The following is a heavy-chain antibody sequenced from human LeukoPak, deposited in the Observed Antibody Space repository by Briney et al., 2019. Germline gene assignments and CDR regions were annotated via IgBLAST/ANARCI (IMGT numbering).Heavy chain of an antibody. CDR2: ISSSSSYI. J-gene: IGHJ6*02. CDR3: ARDIWFGDVGYYYYGMDV. D-gene: IGHD3-10*01. CDR1: GFTFSDYY. Sequence: KSGGSLRLFCAASGFTFSDYYMSWIRQAPGKGLEWVSSISSSSSYIYYADSVKGRFTISRDNAKNSLYLQMNSLRAEDTAVYYCARDIWFGDVGYYYYGMDVWGQGTTVTVSS. V-gene: IGHV3-11*06.